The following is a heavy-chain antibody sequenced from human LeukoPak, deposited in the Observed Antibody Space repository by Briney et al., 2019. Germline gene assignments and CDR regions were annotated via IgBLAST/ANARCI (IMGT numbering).Heavy chain of an antibody. CDR1: GYTFTGYY. Sequence: GASVKVSCKASGYTFTGYYMHWVRQAPGQGLEWMGWINPNSGGTNYAQKFQGRVTMTRDTSISTAYMELSRLRSDDTAVYYCARDGYSYGWSFDYWGQGTLVTVSS. CDR2: INPNSGGT. CDR3: ARDGYSYGWSFDY. D-gene: IGHD5-18*01. V-gene: IGHV1-2*02. J-gene: IGHJ4*02.